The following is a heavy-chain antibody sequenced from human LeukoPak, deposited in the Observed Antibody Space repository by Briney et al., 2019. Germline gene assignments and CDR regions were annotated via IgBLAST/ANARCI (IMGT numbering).Heavy chain of an antibody. J-gene: IGHJ3*02. CDR2: IIPIFGTR. CDR3: AREGSKGLSRADAFDI. V-gene: IGHV1-69*13. Sequence: EASVKVSCKASGDTFSDYTVSWVRQAPGQGLKWMGRIIPIFGTRNYAQKFQGRVTITADESTSTAYMELSSLRSEDTAVYYCAREGSKGLSRADAFDIWGQGTMVIVS. D-gene: IGHD3-10*01. CDR1: GDTFSDYT.